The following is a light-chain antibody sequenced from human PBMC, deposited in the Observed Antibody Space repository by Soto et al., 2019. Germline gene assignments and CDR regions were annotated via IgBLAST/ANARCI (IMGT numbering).Light chain of an antibody. V-gene: IGKV3-15*01. Sequence: EIVMTQSPATLSVSPGERATLSGRASQSITSDLAWYQEKPGQAPRLLIYGASTRATGIPARFSGSGSGTEFTLTISSLQSEDSALYYCQQFYRWPWTFGPGTKVDIK. CDR1: QSITSD. J-gene: IGKJ1*01. CDR3: QQFYRWPWT. CDR2: GAS.